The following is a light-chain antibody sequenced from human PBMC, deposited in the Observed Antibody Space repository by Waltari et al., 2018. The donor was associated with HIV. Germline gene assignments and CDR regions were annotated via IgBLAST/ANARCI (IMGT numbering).Light chain of an antibody. Sequence: DIQMTQSPSTLSASVGDRVTITCRASQSINNWLAWYQQKPGKAPKVLIYKASSLESGVPSRFSGSGSGTEFTLTISSLQPDDFATYYCQQYYNYRWTFGQWTRVEIK. CDR1: QSINNW. CDR3: QQYYNYRWT. J-gene: IGKJ1*01. V-gene: IGKV1-5*03. CDR2: KAS.